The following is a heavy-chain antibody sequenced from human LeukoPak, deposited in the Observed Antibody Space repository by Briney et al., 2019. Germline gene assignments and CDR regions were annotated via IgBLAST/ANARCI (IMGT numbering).Heavy chain of an antibody. CDR3: AKSTVTTGTYYYYGMDV. J-gene: IGHJ6*04. D-gene: IGHD4-17*01. V-gene: IGHV3-11*06. CDR1: GFTFSDYY. CDR2: ISSSSSYT. Sequence: PGGSLRLSCAASGFTFSDYYMSWIRQAPGKGLEWVSYISSSSSYTNYADSVKGRFTISRDNAKNSLYLQMNSLRAEDTAVYYCAKSTVTTGTYYYYGMDVWGKGTTVTVSS.